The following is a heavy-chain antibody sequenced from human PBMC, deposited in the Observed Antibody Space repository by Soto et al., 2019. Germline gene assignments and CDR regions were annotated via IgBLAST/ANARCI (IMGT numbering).Heavy chain of an antibody. J-gene: IGHJ4*02. V-gene: IGHV5-51*01. CDR1: GYDFACYW. CDR2: TFPSDSDT. Sequence: PGAALKISCNSSGYDFACYWIAWGRQMPWQGLEVMGITFPSDSDTRYRPSFQGQVTISGDKSICSDYLQWSSLRPSDTAMYYCARGGGSSPTFEYWGQGTPVTVSS. CDR3: ARGGGSSPTFEY.